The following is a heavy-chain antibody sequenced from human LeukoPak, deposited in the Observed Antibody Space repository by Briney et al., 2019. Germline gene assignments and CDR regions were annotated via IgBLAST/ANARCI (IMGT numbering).Heavy chain of an antibody. Sequence: PGRSLRLSCAASGFTFSSYGMHWVRQAPGKGLEWVAVISYDGSNKYYADSVKGRFTISRDNSKNTLYLQMNSLRAEDTAVYYCAGGIAVAGFDYWGQGTLVTVSS. CDR1: GFTFSSYG. V-gene: IGHV3-30*03. CDR2: ISYDGSNK. D-gene: IGHD6-19*01. J-gene: IGHJ4*02. CDR3: AGGIAVAGFDY.